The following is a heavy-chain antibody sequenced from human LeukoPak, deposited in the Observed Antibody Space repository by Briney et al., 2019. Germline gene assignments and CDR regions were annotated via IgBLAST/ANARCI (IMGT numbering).Heavy chain of an antibody. CDR1: GYSISTGYY. CDR2: FYHGGST. J-gene: IGHJ6*03. V-gene: IGHV4-38-2*02. D-gene: IGHD1-26*01. CDR3: AREGWELRTYYYYMDV. Sequence: PSETLSLTCTVSGYSISTGYYWDWIRQPPGKGLEWIGTFYHGGSTYYNPSLKSRVTISVDTSKNQFSLNLTSVTAADTAVYYCAREGWELRTYYYYMDVWGKGTTVTVSS.